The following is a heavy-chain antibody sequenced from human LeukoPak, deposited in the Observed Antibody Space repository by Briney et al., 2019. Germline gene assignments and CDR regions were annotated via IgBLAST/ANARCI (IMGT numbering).Heavy chain of an antibody. CDR2: INHSSST. D-gene: IGHD3-10*01. Sequence: SQTLSLTCAVYGGSFSGYYCSWIRHPPGTGQELIGEINHSSSTNYNPSLNTQVTISVDTSKNQFCLKLSSVTAAAPAVYYCARGDGYGSAHAAYYYYGMDVWGKGTTVTVSS. CDR1: GGSFSGYY. CDR3: ARGDGYGSAHAAYYYYGMDV. V-gene: IGHV4-34*01. J-gene: IGHJ6*04.